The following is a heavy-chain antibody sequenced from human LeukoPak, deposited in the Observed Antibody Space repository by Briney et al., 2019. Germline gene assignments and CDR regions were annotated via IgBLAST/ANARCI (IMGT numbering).Heavy chain of an antibody. CDR2: ISSICSTI. CDR3: AKTGGIAAAH. Sequence: QPGRSLRLSCAASGFTFSSYEMNWVRQAPGKGLEWVSYISSICSTIYYADSVKGRFTISRDNAKNSLHLQMNSLRAEDTAIYYCAKTGGIAAAHWGQGTLVTVSS. CDR1: GFTFSSYE. V-gene: IGHV3-48*03. J-gene: IGHJ4*02. D-gene: IGHD6-13*01.